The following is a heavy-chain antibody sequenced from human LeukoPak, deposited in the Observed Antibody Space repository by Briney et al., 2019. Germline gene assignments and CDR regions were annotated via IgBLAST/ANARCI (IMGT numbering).Heavy chain of an antibody. D-gene: IGHD3-16*02. Sequence: SETLSLTCTVSGGSVSSGSYYWSWIQQPPGKGLEWIGYIYYSGSTNYNPSLKSRVTISVDTSKNQFSLKLSSVTAADTAVYYCARETKGYDYVWGSYRYNWFDPWGQGTLVTVSS. J-gene: IGHJ5*02. CDR2: IYYSGST. CDR3: ARETKGYDYVWGSYRYNWFDP. CDR1: GGSVSSGSYY. V-gene: IGHV4-61*01.